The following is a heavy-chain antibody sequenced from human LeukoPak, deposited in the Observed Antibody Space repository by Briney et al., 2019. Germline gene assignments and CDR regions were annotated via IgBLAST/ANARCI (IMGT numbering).Heavy chain of an antibody. V-gene: IGHV3-30*04. CDR3: AREGDCGGDCYLHFDY. D-gene: IGHD2-21*02. J-gene: IGHJ4*02. CDR1: GFTFSSYA. CDR2: ISYDGSNK. Sequence: PGGSLRLSCAASGFTFSSYAMHWVRQAPGKGLEWVAVISYDGSNKYYADSVKGRFTISRDNSKNTLYLQMNSLRAEDTAVYYCAREGDCGGDCYLHFDYWGQGTLVTVSS.